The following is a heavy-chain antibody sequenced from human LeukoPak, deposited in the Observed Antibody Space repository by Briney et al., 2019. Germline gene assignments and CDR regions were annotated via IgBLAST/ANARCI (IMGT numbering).Heavy chain of an antibody. Sequence: GASVKVSCKASGYTFTSYYMHWVRQAPGQGLERMGIINPSGGSTSYAQKFQGRVTMTRDTSTSTVYMELSSLRSEDTAVYYCARLGYCSSTSCYSHYYYGMDVWGQGTTVTVSS. CDR2: INPSGGST. CDR3: ARLGYCSSTSCYSHYYYGMDV. D-gene: IGHD2-2*01. CDR1: GYTFTSYY. V-gene: IGHV1-46*01. J-gene: IGHJ6*02.